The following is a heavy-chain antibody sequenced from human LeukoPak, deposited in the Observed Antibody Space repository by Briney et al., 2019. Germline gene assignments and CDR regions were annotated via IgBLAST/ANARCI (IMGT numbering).Heavy chain of an antibody. Sequence: GGSLRPSCTASGFTFSDYYMSWIRQAPGKGLEWVPYISGSSTHTNYADSVKGRFTISRDNAKKSLYLQMNSLRAEDTAVYYWATPGLLGYCSSAICAPPGYWGQGTLVTVSS. CDR1: GFTFSDYY. CDR2: ISGSSTHT. V-gene: IGHV3-11*03. J-gene: IGHJ4*02. D-gene: IGHD2-2*01. CDR3: ATPGLLGYCSSAICAPPGY.